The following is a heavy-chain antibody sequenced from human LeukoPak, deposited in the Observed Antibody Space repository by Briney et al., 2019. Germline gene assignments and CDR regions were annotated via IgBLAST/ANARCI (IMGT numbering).Heavy chain of an antibody. D-gene: IGHD6-19*01. V-gene: IGHV1-2*02. CDR3: ARALGVAVAGSAGY. CDR1: GYTFTGHN. Sequence: ASVKVSCKASGYTFTGHNIHWVRQAPGQGLEWMGWINPNTGGTNSAQKFQGRVTMTRDTSISTAYMELSSLRSDDTAVYYCARALGVAVAGSAGYWGQGTLVTVSS. CDR2: INPNTGGT. J-gene: IGHJ4*02.